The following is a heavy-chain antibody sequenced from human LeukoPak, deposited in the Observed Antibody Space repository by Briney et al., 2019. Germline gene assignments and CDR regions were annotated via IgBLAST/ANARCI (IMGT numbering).Heavy chain of an antibody. CDR1: GGSISGGDYS. D-gene: IGHD3-10*01. CDR3: GRGFFLRENPGSWFDP. J-gene: IGHJ5*02. Sequence: SETLSLTCAVSGGSISGGDYSWNWIRQPPGKGLEWIGYIYHTGHTFYNPSLKSRVTISVDRSNNQFSLRLTSVTAADTAVYYCGRGFFLRENPGSWFDPWGQGTLVTVSP. V-gene: IGHV4-30-2*01. CDR2: IYHTGHT.